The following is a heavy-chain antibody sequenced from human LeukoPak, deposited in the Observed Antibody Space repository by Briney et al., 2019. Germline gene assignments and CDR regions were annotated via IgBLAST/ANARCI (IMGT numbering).Heavy chain of an antibody. V-gene: IGHV3-66*01. CDR1: GGSISSSSYY. D-gene: IGHD3-10*01. CDR3: AILGELSYYGMDV. Sequence: ETLSLTCTVSGGSISSSSYYWGWIRQPPGKGLEWVSVIYSGGSTYYADSVKGRFTISRDNSKNTLYLQMNSLRAEDTAVYYCAILGELSYYGMDVWGQGTTVTVSS. CDR2: IYSGGST. J-gene: IGHJ6*02.